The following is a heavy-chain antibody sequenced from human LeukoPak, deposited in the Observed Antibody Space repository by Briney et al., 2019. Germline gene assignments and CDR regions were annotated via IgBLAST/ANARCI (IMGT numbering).Heavy chain of an antibody. CDR3: TTAMSAAG. Sequence: AGGSLRLSCAASGFTFSSYGMSWVRQAPGKGLEWVGRTKSKTDGGTTDYAAPVKGRFTISRDDSKNTLYLQMNSLKTEDTAVYYCTTAMSAAGWGQGTLVTVSS. CDR2: TKSKTDGGTT. D-gene: IGHD6-13*01. V-gene: IGHV3-15*01. J-gene: IGHJ4*02. CDR1: GFTFSSYG.